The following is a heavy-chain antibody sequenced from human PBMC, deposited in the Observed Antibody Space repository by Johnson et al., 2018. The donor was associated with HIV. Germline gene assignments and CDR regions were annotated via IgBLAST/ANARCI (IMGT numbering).Heavy chain of an antibody. J-gene: IGHJ3*02. D-gene: IGHD6-6*01. V-gene: IGHV3-30-3*01. CDR1: GFNFSHYA. Sequence: QVQLVESGGGVVQPGRSLSLSCVGSGFNFSHYALHWVRQAPGKGLEWVAVISYDGGHKYYADSVKGRFTISRDNSKNTLYLQMNSLRAEDTAVYYCARDILEYSSSVPDAFDIWGQGTMVTVSS. CDR3: ARDILEYSSSVPDAFDI. CDR2: ISYDGGHK.